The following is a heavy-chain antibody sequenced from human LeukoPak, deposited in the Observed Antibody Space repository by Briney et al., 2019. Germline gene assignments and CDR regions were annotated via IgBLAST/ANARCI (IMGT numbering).Heavy chain of an antibody. D-gene: IGHD6-19*01. J-gene: IGHJ4*02. Sequence: SETLSLTCAVSGGSFSGYYWSWIRQPPGKGLEWIGEINHSGSTNYNPSLKSRVTISVDTSKNQFSLRLSSVTAADTAIYYCARAVSGRFDYWGQGTLVTVSS. CDR1: GGSFSGYY. V-gene: IGHV4-34*01. CDR2: INHSGST. CDR3: ARAVSGRFDY.